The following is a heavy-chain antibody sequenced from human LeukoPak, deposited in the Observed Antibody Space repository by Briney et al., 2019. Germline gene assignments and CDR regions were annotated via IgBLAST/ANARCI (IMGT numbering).Heavy chain of an antibody. D-gene: IGHD4-23*01. Sequence: GGSLRLSCAASGFTFDDYAMHWVRQAPGKGLDWVSGISWNSGSIGYADSVKGRFTISRDNAKNSLYLQMNSLRAEDTALYYCASGTVVTRGDYWGQGTLVTVSS. CDR2: ISWNSGSI. CDR1: GFTFDDYA. V-gene: IGHV3-9*01. J-gene: IGHJ4*02. CDR3: ASGTVVTRGDY.